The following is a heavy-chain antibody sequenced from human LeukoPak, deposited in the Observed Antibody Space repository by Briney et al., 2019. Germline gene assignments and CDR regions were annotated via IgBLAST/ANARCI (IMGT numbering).Heavy chain of an antibody. D-gene: IGHD3-3*01. J-gene: IGHJ5*02. V-gene: IGHV1-24*01. Sequence: ASVKVSCKVSGYTLTELSMHWVRQAPGKGLEWMGGFDPEDGETIYAQKFQGRVTMTEDTSTDTAYMELSSLRSEDTAVYYCARDRLDDFWRPENWFDPWGQGTLVTVSS. CDR3: ARDRLDDFWRPENWFDP. CDR1: GYTLTELS. CDR2: FDPEDGET.